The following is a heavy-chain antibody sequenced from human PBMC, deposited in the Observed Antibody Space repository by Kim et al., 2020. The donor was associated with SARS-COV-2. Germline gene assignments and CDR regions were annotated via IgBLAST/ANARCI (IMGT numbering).Heavy chain of an antibody. V-gene: IGHV3-23*01. D-gene: IGHD4-17*01. CDR1: GFPFTTYT. CDR3: AKELGVTTATTCEDFIDS. Sequence: GGSLRLSCVASGFPFTTYTMNWVRQAPGKGLEWVSGISGSGSSTYYADSVKGRFTISRDNSKNTLYLQMNSLRAEDTAVYYCAKELGVTTATTCEDFIDSWGQGTLVTVSS. CDR2: ISGSGSST. J-gene: IGHJ4*03.